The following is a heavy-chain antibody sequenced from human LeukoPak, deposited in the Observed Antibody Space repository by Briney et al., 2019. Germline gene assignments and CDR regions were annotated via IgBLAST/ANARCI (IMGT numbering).Heavy chain of an antibody. CDR2: ISSDGSST. CDR1: GFTFSCYA. Sequence: GGSLRLSCAASGFTFSCYAMSWVRQAPGKGLVWVSRISSDGSSTSYADSVKGRFTISRDNAKNTLHLQMNSLRAEDTAVYYCARGGPYSASDYWGQGTLVTVSS. D-gene: IGHD1-26*01. J-gene: IGHJ4*02. CDR3: ARGGPYSASDY. V-gene: IGHV3-74*01.